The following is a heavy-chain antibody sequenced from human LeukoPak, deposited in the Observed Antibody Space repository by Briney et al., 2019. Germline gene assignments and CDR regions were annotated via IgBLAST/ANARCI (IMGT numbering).Heavy chain of an antibody. CDR3: ARGDDYTDY. V-gene: IGHV3-48*04. J-gene: IGHJ4*02. CDR1: GFTFSSYS. CDR2: ISSSSSTI. Sequence: GSLRLSCAASGFTFSSYSMNWVRQAPGKGLEWISYISSSSSTIYYADSVKGRFTISRDNAKNSLYLQMNSLRAEDTAVYYCARGDDYTDYWGQGTLVTVSS.